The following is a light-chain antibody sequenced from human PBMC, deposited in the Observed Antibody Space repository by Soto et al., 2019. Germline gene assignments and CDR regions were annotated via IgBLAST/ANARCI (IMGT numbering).Light chain of an antibody. CDR1: QSVSSNF. CDR3: QQYGSSPIT. Sequence: EIVLTQAPGTLSLSPGERATLSCRASQSVSSNFLAWYQQKPGQAPRLLIYGASNRATGIPDRFSGSGSGTDFILTISELEPEDFAVFYCQQYGSSPITFGQGTRLEIK. CDR2: GAS. V-gene: IGKV3-20*01. J-gene: IGKJ5*01.